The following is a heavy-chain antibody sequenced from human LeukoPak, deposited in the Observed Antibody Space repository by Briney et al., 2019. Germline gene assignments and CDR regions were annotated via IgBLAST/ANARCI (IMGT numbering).Heavy chain of an antibody. J-gene: IGHJ4*02. CDR3: AASYVLDY. Sequence: SETLSLTCTVSGGSISSYYWSWIRQPPGKGLEWIGYIYYSGGTNYNPSLKSRVTISVDTSKNQFSLKLSSVTAADTAVYYFAASYVLDYWGRGTLVTVSS. D-gene: IGHD3-10*02. CDR2: IYYSGGT. V-gene: IGHV4-59*01. CDR1: GGSISSYY.